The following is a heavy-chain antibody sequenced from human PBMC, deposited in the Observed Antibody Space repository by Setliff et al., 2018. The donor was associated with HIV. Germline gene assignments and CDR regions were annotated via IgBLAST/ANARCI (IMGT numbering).Heavy chain of an antibody. Sequence: GGSLRLSCAASGFTFSDYLMSWVRQAPGKGLEWVANIKQDGTDKYYVDSVRGRFTISRDNARNSVYLQIHSLRVGDTAVYFCAAVPWGHSSLIIYNWGQGTPVTVSS. D-gene: IGHD3-16*01. V-gene: IGHV3-7*01. CDR2: IKQDGTDK. CDR3: AAVPWGHSSLIIYN. CDR1: GFTFSDYL. J-gene: IGHJ4*02.